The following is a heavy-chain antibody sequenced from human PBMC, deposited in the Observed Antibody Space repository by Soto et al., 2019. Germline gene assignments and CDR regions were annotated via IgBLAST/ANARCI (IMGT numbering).Heavy chain of an antibody. J-gene: IGHJ4*02. Sequence: SETLSLTCTVSGGSISSYYWSWIRQPPGKGLEWIGYIYYSGSTNYNPSLKSRVTISVDTSKNQFSLKLSSVTAADTAVYYCASLNPHNSRSYFQGDYWGQGTLVTVSS. CDR1: GGSISSYY. V-gene: IGHV4-59*01. CDR2: IYYSGST. D-gene: IGHD1-26*01. CDR3: ASLNPHNSRSYFQGDY.